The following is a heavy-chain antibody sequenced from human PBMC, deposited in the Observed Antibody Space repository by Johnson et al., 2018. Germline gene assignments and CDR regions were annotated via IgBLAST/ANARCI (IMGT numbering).Heavy chain of an antibody. Sequence: QVQLVQSGAEVKKPGASVKVSCKASGYTFTSYAMHWVRQAPGQGLEWMGIINPSDGSTSYAQKFQGRVIMTRDTSTSTGYMELSSLRSEDTAVYYCARTYCGGDCEQQGEYFQHWGQGTLVTVSS. J-gene: IGHJ1*01. CDR3: ARTYCGGDCEQQGEYFQH. D-gene: IGHD2-21*02. CDR2: INPSDGST. CDR1: GYTFTSYA. V-gene: IGHV1-46*01.